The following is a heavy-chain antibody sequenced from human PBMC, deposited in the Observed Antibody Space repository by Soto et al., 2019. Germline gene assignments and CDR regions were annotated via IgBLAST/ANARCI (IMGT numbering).Heavy chain of an antibody. CDR1: GFTFSSYS. Sequence: PGGSLRLSCAASGFTFSSYSMNWVRQAPGKGLEWVSSISSSSSYIYYADSVKGRFTISRDNAKNSLYLQMNRLRAEDTAVYYCATDGYCICGRCYIPNWFDPWGQVNLVTVSS. J-gene: IGHJ5*02. CDR2: ISSSSSYI. V-gene: IGHV3-21*01. CDR3: ATDGYCICGRCYIPNWFDP. D-gene: IGHD2-15*01.